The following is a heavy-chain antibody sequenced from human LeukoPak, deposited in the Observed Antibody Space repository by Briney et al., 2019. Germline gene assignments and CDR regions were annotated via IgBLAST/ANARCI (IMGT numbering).Heavy chain of an antibody. CDR2: IYHSGST. CDR1: GDSISSGGYY. D-gene: IGHD1-26*01. J-gene: IGHJ6*03. V-gene: IGHV4-30-2*01. CDR3: ARGFSYSGYYYYMDV. Sequence: PSETLSLTCTVSGDSISSGGYYWSWIRQPPGKGLEWIGYIYHSGSTYYNPSLKSRVTTSVDRSKNQFSLNLSSVTAADTAVYYCARGFSYSGYYYYMDVWGKGTTVTVSS.